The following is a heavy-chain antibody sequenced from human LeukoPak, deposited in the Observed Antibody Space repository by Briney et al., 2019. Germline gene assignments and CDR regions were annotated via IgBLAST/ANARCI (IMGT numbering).Heavy chain of an antibody. J-gene: IGHJ3*02. CDR1: GGSISSYY. D-gene: IGHD3-9*01. CDR2: IYTSGST. Sequence: SETLSLTCTVSGGSISSYYWSWIRQPAGKGLEWIGRIYTSGSTNYNPSLRSRVTISVDTSKNQFSLKLSSVTAADTAVYYCAREVRENYDILTGYYPHRAFDIWGQGTMVTVSS. V-gene: IGHV4-4*07. CDR3: AREVRENYDILTGYYPHRAFDI.